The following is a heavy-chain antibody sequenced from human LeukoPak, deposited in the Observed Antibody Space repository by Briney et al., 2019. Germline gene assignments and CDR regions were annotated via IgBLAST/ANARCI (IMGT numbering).Heavy chain of an antibody. J-gene: IGHJ4*02. Sequence: GGALRLSCAASGFTFSSHWMSWVGQTPGKGLEGVAAIKQDGSEKYYVGSVKGRFTISRDTANISLYLQMNSLTAEDTGMYYCPRDFARPTTFDYWGQGTLVTVSS. D-gene: IGHD1-1*01. CDR3: PRDFARPTTFDY. CDR1: GFTFSSHW. CDR2: IKQDGSEK. V-gene: IGHV3-7*03.